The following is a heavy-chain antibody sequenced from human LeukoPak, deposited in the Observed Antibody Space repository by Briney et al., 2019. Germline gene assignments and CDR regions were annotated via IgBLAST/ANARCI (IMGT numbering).Heavy chain of an antibody. CDR1: GFTFSSYW. J-gene: IGHJ4*02. CDR2: IKHNGDEL. CDR3: AREISTFDS. V-gene: IGHV3-7*01. Sequence: PGGSLTLSCAASGFTFSSYWMTWVRQAQGKGLELVANIKHNGDELNYVDSVEDRFTISRDNAKNSLYLHMTSLRAKDTAVYDCAREISTFDSWGQGTLVTVSS.